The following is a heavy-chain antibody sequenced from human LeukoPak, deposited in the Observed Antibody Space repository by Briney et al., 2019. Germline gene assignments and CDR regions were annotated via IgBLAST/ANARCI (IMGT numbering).Heavy chain of an antibody. Sequence: GGSLRLSCAASGFTFSSYAMHWVRQAPGKGLEWVAFIRSDGSDNFYGESVKGRFTISRDNSKNTLYLQMNSLRAEDTAVYYCAKDNPIEEVPGLGPGEWGQGTLVTVSS. CDR3: AKDNPIEEVPGLGPGE. CDR2: IRSDGSDN. D-gene: IGHD2-2*01. V-gene: IGHV3-30*02. J-gene: IGHJ4*02. CDR1: GFTFSSYA.